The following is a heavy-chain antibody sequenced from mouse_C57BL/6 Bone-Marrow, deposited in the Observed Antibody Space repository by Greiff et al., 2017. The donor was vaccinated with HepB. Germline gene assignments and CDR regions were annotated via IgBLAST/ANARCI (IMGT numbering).Heavy chain of an antibody. V-gene: IGHV3-6*01. Sequence: EVKLEESGPGLVKPSQSLSLTCSVTGYSITSGYYWNWIRQFPGNKLEWMGYISYDGSNNYNPSLKNRISITRDTSKNQFFLKLNSVTTEDTATYYCANYYSNWFAYWGQGTLVTVSA. D-gene: IGHD2-5*01. CDR2: ISYDGSN. CDR1: GYSITSGYY. CDR3: ANYYSNWFAY. J-gene: IGHJ3*01.